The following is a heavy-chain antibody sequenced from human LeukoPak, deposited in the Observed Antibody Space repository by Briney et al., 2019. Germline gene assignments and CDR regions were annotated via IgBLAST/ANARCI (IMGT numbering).Heavy chain of an antibody. CDR1: GGSFSGYY. CDR3: ARAGSYDSSGLDY. V-gene: IGHV4-34*01. J-gene: IGHJ4*02. CDR2: INHSGST. Sequence: SETLSLTCAVSGGSFSGYYWSWIRQPPGKGLEWNGEINHSGSTNYNPSPKSRVTVSVDTSKNQFSLKLSSVTAADTAVYYCARAGSYDSSGLDYWGPGTLVTASS. D-gene: IGHD3-22*01.